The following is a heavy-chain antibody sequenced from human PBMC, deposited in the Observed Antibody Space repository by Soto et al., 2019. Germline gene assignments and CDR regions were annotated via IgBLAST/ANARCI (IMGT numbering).Heavy chain of an antibody. CDR1: GGSISSGDYY. D-gene: IGHD3-22*01. CDR3: ARALTYYYDSSGYDY. CDR2: IYYSGST. J-gene: IGHJ4*02. V-gene: IGHV4-30-4*01. Sequence: QVQLQESGPGLVKPSQTLSLTCTVSGGSISSGDYYWSWIRQPPGTGLEWIGYIYYSGSTYYNPSLKSRVNISVDTSKNQFSLKLSSVTAADTAVYYCARALTYYYDSSGYDYWGQGTLVTVSS.